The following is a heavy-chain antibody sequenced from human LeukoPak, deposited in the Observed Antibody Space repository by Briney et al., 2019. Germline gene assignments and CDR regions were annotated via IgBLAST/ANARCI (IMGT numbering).Heavy chain of an antibody. Sequence: TTSETLSLTCTVSGGSISSYYWSWIRQPPGKGLEWIGYIYYSGSTNYNPSLKSRVTISVDTSKNQFSPKLSSVTAADTAVYYCARGVDYGDDNWFDPWGQGTLVTVSS. CDR2: IYYSGST. D-gene: IGHD4-17*01. CDR1: GGSISSYY. V-gene: IGHV4-59*01. J-gene: IGHJ5*02. CDR3: ARGVDYGDDNWFDP.